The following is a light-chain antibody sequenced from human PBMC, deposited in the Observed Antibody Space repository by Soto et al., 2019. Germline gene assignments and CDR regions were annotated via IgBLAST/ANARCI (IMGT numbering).Light chain of an antibody. V-gene: IGKV1-5*03. J-gene: IGKJ1*01. Sequence: DMPMIQSHPPLSASVGDRVTITCRASQNISSWLAWYQQKPGKAPKLLIYEASTFKSGVPSRFSGSGSGTEFTLTISSLQPDDFATYYCQHYNSYSEAFGQGTKVDI. CDR3: QHYNSYSEA. CDR1: QNISSW. CDR2: EAS.